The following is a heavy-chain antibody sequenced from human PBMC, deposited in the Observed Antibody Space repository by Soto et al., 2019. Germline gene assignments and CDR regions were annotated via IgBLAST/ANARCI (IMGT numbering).Heavy chain of an antibody. J-gene: IGHJ4*02. CDR1: GGSISGYY. D-gene: IGHD3-10*01. Sequence: SETLSLTCTVSGGSISGYYWSWIRQSPGKGLEWFGYIYYSGSTNYNPSLKSRVTISVYTSKNQFSLKLNSMTAADTAVYYCARHNYGSGSTYFDYWGQGTLVTVSS. CDR3: ARHNYGSGSTYFDY. CDR2: IYYSGST. V-gene: IGHV4-59*08.